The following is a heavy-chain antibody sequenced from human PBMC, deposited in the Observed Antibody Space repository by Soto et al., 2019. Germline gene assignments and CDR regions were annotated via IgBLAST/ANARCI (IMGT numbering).Heavy chain of an antibody. CDR1: GFTFSSYA. D-gene: IGHD3-3*01. CDR3: AKSYAGYDFLEWLLPYYYYYMDV. J-gene: IGHJ6*03. V-gene: IGHV3-23*01. Sequence: GGSLRLSCAASGFTFSSYAMSWVRQAPGKGLEWVSAISGSGGSTYYADSVKGRFTISRDNSKNTLYLQMNGLRAEDTAVYYCAKSYAGYDFLEWLLPYYYYYMDVWGKGTTVTVSS. CDR2: ISGSGGST.